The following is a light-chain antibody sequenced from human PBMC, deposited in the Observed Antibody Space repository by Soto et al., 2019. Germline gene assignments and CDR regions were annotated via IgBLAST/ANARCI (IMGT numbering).Light chain of an antibody. V-gene: IGKV3-20*01. CDR1: QSVSSSY. J-gene: IGKJ3*01. Sequence: EIVLTQSPGTLSLSPGESATLSCRASQSVSSSYLAWYQQKPGQAPRLLIYGASSRATGIPDRFSGSGSGTDFTLTISRLEPEDFAVYYCQQYGRSPPFSFGPGTKVDSK. CDR3: QQYGRSPPFS. CDR2: GAS.